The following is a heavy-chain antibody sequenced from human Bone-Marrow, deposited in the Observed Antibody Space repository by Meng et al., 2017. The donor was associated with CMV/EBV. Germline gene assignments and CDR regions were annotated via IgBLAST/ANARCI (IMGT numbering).Heavy chain of an antibody. Sequence: SETLSLTFTFSGGSISSGGYYWSWIRQHPGKGLEWIGYIYYSGSTYYNPSLKSRVTISVDTSKNQFSLKLSSVTAADTAVYYCARELRFLAGGMDVWGQGTTVTVSS. CDR3: ARELRFLAGGMDV. J-gene: IGHJ6*02. CDR1: GGSISSGGYY. CDR2: IYYSGST. V-gene: IGHV4-31*03. D-gene: IGHD3-3*01.